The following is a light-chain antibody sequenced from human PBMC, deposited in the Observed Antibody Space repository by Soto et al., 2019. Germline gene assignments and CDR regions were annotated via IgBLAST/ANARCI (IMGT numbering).Light chain of an antibody. CDR3: MQALQTPWT. Sequence: VMTQSPLSLPVTPGEPASISCRSSQSLLHSNGYNYLDWYLQKPGQSPQLLIYLGSNRASGVPDRFSGSGSGTDFTLKITKVEAEDVGVYYCMQALQTPWTFGQGTKVEIK. CDR2: LGS. CDR1: QSLLHSNGYNY. J-gene: IGKJ1*01. V-gene: IGKV2-28*01.